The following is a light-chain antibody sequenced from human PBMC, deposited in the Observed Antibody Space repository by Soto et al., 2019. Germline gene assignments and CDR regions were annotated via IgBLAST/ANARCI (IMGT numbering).Light chain of an antibody. V-gene: IGKV1-39*01. Sequence: DIPMTQSPSSLSASVGDRVTITCRASQSISTFLNWYQQTPGKAPKLLIYGASSLHSGVPSRFSGSGSGTDFTLTISSLQPEDFAIYYCQQSHSTPPWTFGQGTKVDIK. CDR2: GAS. CDR1: QSISTF. J-gene: IGKJ1*01. CDR3: QQSHSTPPWT.